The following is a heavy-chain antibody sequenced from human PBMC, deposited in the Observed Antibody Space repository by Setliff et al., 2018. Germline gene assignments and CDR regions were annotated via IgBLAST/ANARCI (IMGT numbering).Heavy chain of an antibody. CDR3: ARFGGSCSSSSCYASAL. J-gene: IGHJ3*01. V-gene: IGHV1-18*01. D-gene: IGHD2-2*01. Sequence: ASVKVSCKASGYTFTNFGFHWLRQAPGQGLEWMAMIITSTGKTSYAQKFQGRVTVTTDTYTGTGYMELRSLRSDDTAMYFCARFGGSCSSSSCYASALWGQGTMVTVSS. CDR1: GYTFTNFG. CDR2: IITSTGKT.